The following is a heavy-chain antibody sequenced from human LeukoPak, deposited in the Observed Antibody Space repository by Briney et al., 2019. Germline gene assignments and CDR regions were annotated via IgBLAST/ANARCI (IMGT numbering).Heavy chain of an antibody. V-gene: IGHV4-4*02. Sequence: SGTLSPTCAVSGGSIISSTNWWSWVRQPPGKGLEWIGEVYHSGSTNYNPSLKSRVTMSVDKSKNQFSLNLSSVTAADTAVYYCARGSAFADYWGQGTLVTVSS. J-gene: IGHJ4*02. CDR2: VYHSGST. CDR1: GGSIISSTNW. D-gene: IGHD1-26*01. CDR3: ARGSAFADY.